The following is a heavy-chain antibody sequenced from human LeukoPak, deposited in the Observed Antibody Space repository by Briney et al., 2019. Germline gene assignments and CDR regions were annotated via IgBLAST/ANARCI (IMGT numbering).Heavy chain of an antibody. J-gene: IGHJ4*02. Sequence: SETLSLTCAVYGVSFSGYYWSWIRQPPGKGLEWIGEINHSGSTNYNPSLKSRVTISVDTSKNQFSLKLSSVTAADTAVYYCARGRGLYSYWGQGTLVTVSS. CDR3: ARGRGLYSY. D-gene: IGHD2/OR15-2a*01. CDR1: GVSFSGYY. CDR2: INHSGST. V-gene: IGHV4-34*01.